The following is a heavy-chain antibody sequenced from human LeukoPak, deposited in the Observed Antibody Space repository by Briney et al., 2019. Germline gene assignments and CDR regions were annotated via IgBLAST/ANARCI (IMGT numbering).Heavy chain of an antibody. V-gene: IGHV3-30*04. J-gene: IGHJ4*02. CDR1: GFTFSSYA. CDR2: ISYDGSNK. CDR3: AREGRQQLATFDY. D-gene: IGHD6-13*01. Sequence: GGSLRLSCAASGFTFSSYAMHWVRQAPGKGLEWVAVISYDGSNKYYADSVKGRFTISRDNSKNTLYPQMNSLRAEDTAVYYCAREGRQQLATFDYWGQGTLVTVSS.